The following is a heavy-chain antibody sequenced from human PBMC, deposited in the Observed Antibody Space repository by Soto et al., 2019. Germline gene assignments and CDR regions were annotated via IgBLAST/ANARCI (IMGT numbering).Heavy chain of an antibody. CDR3: AKTQNFNGYYAGLDS. Sequence: GGSLRLSCIVSGFSYAGYALAWVRQAPGKGLEWVAAVSGGGASTYYAYSVKGRFSISRDKSGNMVYLQMNSLTAGDAAVYYCAKTQNFNGYYAGLDSWGQGTRVTVSS. CDR2: VSGGGAST. CDR1: GFSYAGYA. D-gene: IGHD3-3*01. J-gene: IGHJ4*02. V-gene: IGHV3-23*01.